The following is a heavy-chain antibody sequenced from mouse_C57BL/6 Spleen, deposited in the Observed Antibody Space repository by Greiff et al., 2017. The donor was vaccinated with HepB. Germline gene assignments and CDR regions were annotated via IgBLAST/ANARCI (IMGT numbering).Heavy chain of an antibody. Sequence: QVQLQQSGPELVKPGASVKISCKASGYAFSSSWMNWVKQRPGKGLEWIGRIYPGDGDTNYNGKFKGKATLTADKSSSTAYMQLSSLTSEVSAVYFCAGGCYPLDYGRQGTSLTLSS. CDR2: IYPGDGDT. D-gene: IGHD2-12*01. CDR1: GYAFSSSW. J-gene: IGHJ2*02. CDR3: AGGCYPLDY. V-gene: IGHV1-82*01.